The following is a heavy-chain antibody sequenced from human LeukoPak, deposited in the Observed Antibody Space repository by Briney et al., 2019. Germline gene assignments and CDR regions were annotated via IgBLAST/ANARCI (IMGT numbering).Heavy chain of an antibody. D-gene: IGHD1-1*01. J-gene: IGHJ2*01. CDR2: IYPGASDT. V-gene: IGHV5-51*01. Sequence: GEALQISCKGSGCSFISYWIGWGRQMPGKGREWMGIIYPGASDTRYSPSFQGHVTISAHKSISTAYLQWSSLKASDTAMYYCARRATNEYFDLWGRGTLVTVSS. CDR3: ARRATNEYFDL. CDR1: GCSFISYW.